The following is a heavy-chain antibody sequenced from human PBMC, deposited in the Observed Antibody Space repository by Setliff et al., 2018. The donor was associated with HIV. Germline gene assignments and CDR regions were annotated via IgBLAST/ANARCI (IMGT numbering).Heavy chain of an antibody. CDR3: AREEDYNFWSGYDWFDP. CDR1: GGSMNIHY. D-gene: IGHD3-3*01. Sequence: PSETLSLTCTVSGGSMNIHYWSWIRQPPGKGLEWIGSIYYSGSTNYNPSLKSRVTISVDTPKNQFSLKLSSVTAADTAVYYCAREEDYNFWSGYDWFDPWGQGTLVTVSS. J-gene: IGHJ5*02. V-gene: IGHV4-59*11. CDR2: IYYSGST.